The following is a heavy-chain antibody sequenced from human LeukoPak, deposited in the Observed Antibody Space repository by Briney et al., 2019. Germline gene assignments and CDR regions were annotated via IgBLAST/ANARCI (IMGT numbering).Heavy chain of an antibody. D-gene: IGHD2-2*01. CDR3: AREINNLGYCSSTSCYHDY. J-gene: IGHJ4*02. CDR1: GGSISSYY. CDR2: IYTSGST. Sequence: SETLSLTCTVSGGSISSYYWSRIRQPAGKGLEWIGRIYTSGSTNYNPSLKSRVTMSVDTSTNQFSLKLTSVTAADTAVYYCAREINNLGYCSSTSCYHDYWGQGTLVTVSS. V-gene: IGHV4-4*07.